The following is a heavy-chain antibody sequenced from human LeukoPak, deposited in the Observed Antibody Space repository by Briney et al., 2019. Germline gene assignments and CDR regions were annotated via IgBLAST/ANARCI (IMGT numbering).Heavy chain of an antibody. D-gene: IGHD6-19*01. Sequence: GGSLRLSCAASGFTFSAYWMTWVRQAPGKGLEWVANINEAWSLKYYVDSVKGRFTISRDNTKNSLSLQMNSLRVDDTAVYYCARVGKSGWDFDHWGQGTLVTVSS. CDR2: INEAWSLK. V-gene: IGHV3-7*01. CDR1: GFTFSAYW. J-gene: IGHJ4*02. CDR3: ARVGKSGWDFDH.